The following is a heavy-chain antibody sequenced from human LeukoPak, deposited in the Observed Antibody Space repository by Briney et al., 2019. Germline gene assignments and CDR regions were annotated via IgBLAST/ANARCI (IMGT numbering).Heavy chain of an antibody. D-gene: IGHD1-26*01. CDR1: GFTFSSHG. V-gene: IGHV3-30*18. CDR2: ISYDGSNK. J-gene: IGHJ4*02. CDR3: AKDLGQWELLRAFDY. Sequence: GGSLRLSCAASGFTFSSHGMHWVRQAPGKGLEWVAVISYDGSNKYYADSVKGRFTISRDNSKNTLYLQMNSLRAEDTAVYYCAKDLGQWELLRAFDYWGQGTLVTVSS.